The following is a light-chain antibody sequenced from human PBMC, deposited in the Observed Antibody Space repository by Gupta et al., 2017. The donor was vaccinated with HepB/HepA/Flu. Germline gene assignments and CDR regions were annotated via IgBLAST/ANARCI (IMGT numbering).Light chain of an antibody. V-gene: IGLV4-69*01. CDR3: QTWGTGITV. CDR1: SGHSSYA. Sequence: LVLTQSPSASASLGASVKLTCTLSSGHSSYAIAWHQQQPEKGPRYLMKLNSDGSHSKGDGIPDRFSGSSSGAERDLTISSLQSEDEADYYCQTWGTGITVFGGGTKLTVL. CDR2: LNSDGSH. J-gene: IGLJ2*01.